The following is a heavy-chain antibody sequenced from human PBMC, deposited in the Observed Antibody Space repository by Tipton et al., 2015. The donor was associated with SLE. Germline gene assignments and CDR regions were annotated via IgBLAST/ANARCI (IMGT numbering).Heavy chain of an antibody. CDR3: ARGVRIAVVKGWYFDL. V-gene: IGHV4-59*11. CDR1: GGSISSHY. CDR2: IYYTGST. J-gene: IGHJ2*01. Sequence: LRLSCTVSGGSISSHYWSWIRQPPGKGLEWIAYIYYTGSTGSTNYNPSLESRVTMSVDTSKNQFSLKLNPVTAADTAVYYCARGVRIAVVKGWYFDLWGRGTLVTVSS. D-gene: IGHD6-19*01.